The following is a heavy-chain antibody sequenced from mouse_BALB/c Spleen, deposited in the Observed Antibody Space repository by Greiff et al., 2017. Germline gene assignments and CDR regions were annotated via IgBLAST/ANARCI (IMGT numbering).Heavy chain of an antibody. Sequence: QVQLQQSGAELMKPGASVKISCKASGYTFTDYEMHWVKQTPVHGLEWIGAIDPETGGTAYNQKFKGKATLTADKSSSTAYMELRSLTSEDSAVYYCTTGGAWFAYWGQGTLVTVSA. CDR1: GYTFTDYE. J-gene: IGHJ3*01. V-gene: IGHV1-15*01. CDR2: IDPETGGT. CDR3: TTGGAWFAY.